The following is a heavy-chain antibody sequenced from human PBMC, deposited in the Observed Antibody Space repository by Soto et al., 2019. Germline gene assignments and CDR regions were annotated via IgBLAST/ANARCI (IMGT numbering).Heavy chain of an antibody. J-gene: IGHJ4*02. V-gene: IGHV1-69*06. CDR2: IIPIFGTA. CDR3: ASNLSPYYDSSGYYPPAYY. Sequence: QVQLVQSGAEVKKPGSSVKVSCKASGGTFSSYAISWVRQAPGQGLEWMGGIIPIFGTANYAQKFQGRVTITADKSTSTAYMELSSLRSEDTAVYYCASNLSPYYDSSGYYPPAYYWGQGTLVTVSS. D-gene: IGHD3-22*01. CDR1: GGTFSSYA.